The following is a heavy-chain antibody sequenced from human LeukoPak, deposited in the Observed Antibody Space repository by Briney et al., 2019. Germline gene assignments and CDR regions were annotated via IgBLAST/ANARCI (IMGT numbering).Heavy chain of an antibody. V-gene: IGHV3-7*01. CDR3: AELGITMIGGV. J-gene: IGHJ6*04. CDR2: INQDATEK. D-gene: IGHD3-10*02. Sequence: PGGSLRLSCAASGFSFTTYWMSWVRQAPGKGLEWVANINQDATEKHYVDSVKGRFTISRDNAKNSLYLQMNSLRAEDTAVYYCAELGITMIGGVWGKGTTVTISS. CDR1: GFSFTTYW.